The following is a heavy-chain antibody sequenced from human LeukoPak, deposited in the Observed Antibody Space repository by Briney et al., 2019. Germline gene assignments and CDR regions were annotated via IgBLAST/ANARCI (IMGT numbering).Heavy chain of an antibody. CDR3: ARLGAVSDAFDI. Sequence: SETLSLTCTVSGGSISTYYWSWVPQPPGRGREWLWYVYHSGSTNYNPSLKSRVTISVDTSKKQSSLKVTPVTAADTAVYYCARLGAVSDAFDIWGQGTMVTVSS. V-gene: IGHV4-59*08. CDR2: VYHSGST. J-gene: IGHJ3*02. D-gene: IGHD3-16*01. CDR1: GGSISTYY.